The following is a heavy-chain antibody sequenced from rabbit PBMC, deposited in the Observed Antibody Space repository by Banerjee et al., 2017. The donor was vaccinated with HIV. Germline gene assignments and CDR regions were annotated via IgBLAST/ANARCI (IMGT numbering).Heavy chain of an antibody. CDR3: ARGTSSSGWNFSL. J-gene: IGHJ4*01. CDR1: GFSFSNKYV. Sequence: QEQLEESGGDLVKPEGSLTLTCTASGFSFSNKYVMSWVRQAPGKGLEWIACINTISGDTVYASWAKGPFTISKTSSTTVTLQMTSLTAADTATYFCARGTSSSGWNFSLWGPGTLVTVS. CDR2: INTISGDT. D-gene: IGHD1-1*01. V-gene: IGHV1S45*01.